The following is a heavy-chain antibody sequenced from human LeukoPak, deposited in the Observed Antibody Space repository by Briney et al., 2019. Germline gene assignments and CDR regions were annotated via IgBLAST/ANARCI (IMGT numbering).Heavy chain of an antibody. D-gene: IGHD2-21*02. CDR1: GFTFTTFA. V-gene: IGHV3-23*01. Sequence: GGSLRLSCAASGFTFTTFAMSWVRHTPGKGLQWVSAINHNGASTYYADSVRGRFTISRDNSGNTLYLQLNSLRVEDTAVYYCVKRAYCGGDCYPDYWGQGTLVTVSS. CDR2: INHNGAST. J-gene: IGHJ4*02. CDR3: VKRAYCGGDCYPDY.